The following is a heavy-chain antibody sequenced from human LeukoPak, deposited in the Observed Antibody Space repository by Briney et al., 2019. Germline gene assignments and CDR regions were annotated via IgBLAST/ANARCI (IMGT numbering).Heavy chain of an antibody. CDR3: AKGSQLLLDGMDV. D-gene: IGHD2-2*01. CDR2: ISGSGGST. V-gene: IGHV3-23*01. J-gene: IGHJ6*02. Sequence: PGGSLRLSCAASGFTFSSYAMSWVRQAPGKGLEWVSVISGSGGSTYNADSVKGRFTISRDNSKNSLYLQMNSLRVEDTAVYYCAKGSQLLLDGMDVWGQGTTVTVSS. CDR1: GFTFSSYA.